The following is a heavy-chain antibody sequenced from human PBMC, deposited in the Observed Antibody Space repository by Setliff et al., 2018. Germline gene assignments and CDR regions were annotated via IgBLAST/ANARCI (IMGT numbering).Heavy chain of an antibody. CDR2: IYSGTGT. CDR3: ARALSVSGSSYNSYYFDY. D-gene: IGHD3-10*01. J-gene: IGHJ4*02. V-gene: IGHV3-53*05. Sequence: GGSLRLSCAASGFTVSSNYMSWVRQAPGKGLEWVSLIYSGTGTYYADFVKGRFTISRDNSKNTLYLQMNSLRAEDTAVYYCARALSVSGSSYNSYYFDYWGQGTPVTVSS. CDR1: GFTVSSNY.